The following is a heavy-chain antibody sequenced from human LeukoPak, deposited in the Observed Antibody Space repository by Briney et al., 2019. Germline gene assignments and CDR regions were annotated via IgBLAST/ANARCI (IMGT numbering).Heavy chain of an antibody. CDR1: GFTFSSYW. D-gene: IGHD5-18*01. CDR3: ARVWALWSLAYCYYMDV. J-gene: IGHJ6*03. CDR2: IKQDGSEK. V-gene: IGHV3-7*01. Sequence: GGSLRLSCAASGFTFSSYWMSWVRQAPGKGLEWVANIKQDGSEKYYVDSVKGRFTISRDNAKNSLYLQMNSLRAEDTAVYYCARVWALWSLAYCYYMDVWGKGTTVTVSS.